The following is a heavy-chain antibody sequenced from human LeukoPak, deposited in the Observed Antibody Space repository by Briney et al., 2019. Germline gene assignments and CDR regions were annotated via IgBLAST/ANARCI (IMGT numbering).Heavy chain of an antibody. CDR2: INHSGST. CDR1: GGSFSGYY. CDR3: ARGVRARSYYYGSGSYSLDRYNWFDP. V-gene: IGHV4-34*01. Sequence: PSETLSLTCAVYGGSFSGYYWSWIRQPPGKGLEWIGEINHSGSTNYNPSLKSRVTISVDTSENQFSLKLSSVTAADTAVYYCARGVRARSYYYGSGSYSLDRYNWFDPWGQGTLVTVSS. J-gene: IGHJ5*02. D-gene: IGHD3-10*01.